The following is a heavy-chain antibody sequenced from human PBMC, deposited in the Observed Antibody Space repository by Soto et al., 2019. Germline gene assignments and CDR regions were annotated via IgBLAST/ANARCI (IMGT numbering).Heavy chain of an antibody. D-gene: IGHD5-12*01. Sequence: SETLSLTCAVSGGSISSGGYSWSWIRQPPGKGLEWIGYIYYSGSTNYNPSLKSRVTISVDTSKNQFSLKLSSVTAADTAVYYCARDLGGYDMRWFDPWGQGTLVTVSS. CDR2: IYYSGST. CDR3: ARDLGGYDMRWFDP. V-gene: IGHV4-61*08. CDR1: GGSISSGGYS. J-gene: IGHJ5*02.